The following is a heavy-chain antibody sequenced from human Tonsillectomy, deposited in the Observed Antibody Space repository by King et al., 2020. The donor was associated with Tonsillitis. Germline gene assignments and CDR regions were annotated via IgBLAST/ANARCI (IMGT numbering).Heavy chain of an antibody. V-gene: IGHV4-61*01. CDR2: IYYSGST. J-gene: IGHJ6*02. D-gene: IGHD3-22*01. CDR3: TSENIVVTAESPDYYFYYGMDV. Sequence: VQLQESGPGLVKPSETLSLSCTVSAGSVSSATNYWSWIRQPPGKGLEWIGSIYYSGSTNYNPSLKSRVTISVNTSKNQFSLKVTSVTASDTALYYCTSENIVVTAESPDYYFYYGMDVWGQGTTVTVSS. CDR1: AGSVSSATNY.